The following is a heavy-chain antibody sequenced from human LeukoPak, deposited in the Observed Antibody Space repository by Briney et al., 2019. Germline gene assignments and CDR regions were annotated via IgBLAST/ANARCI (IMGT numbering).Heavy chain of an antibody. J-gene: IGHJ4*02. D-gene: IGHD2-2*01. CDR3: AIALGYQYYSDY. Sequence: SVKVSCKASGGTFSSYAISWVRQAPGQGLEWMGGIIPIFGTANYAQKFQGRVTITTDESTSTAYMELSSLRSEDTAVYYCAIALGYQYYSDYWGQGTLVTVSS. CDR2: IIPIFGTA. CDR1: GGTFSSYA. V-gene: IGHV1-69*05.